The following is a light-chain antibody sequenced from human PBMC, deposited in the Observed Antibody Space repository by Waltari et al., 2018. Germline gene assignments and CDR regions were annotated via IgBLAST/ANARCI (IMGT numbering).Light chain of an antibody. J-gene: IGLJ3*02. CDR3: YSAADNNQRV. CDR2: KDS. Sequence: SYELTQPSSVSVSPGQTARITCSGDVLAKKYARWFQQKPGQAPVLVSYKDSERPSGIPERFSGSSSGTTVTLTISGAQVEDEADYYCYSAADNNQRVFGGGTKLTVL. CDR1: VLAKKY. V-gene: IGLV3-27*01.